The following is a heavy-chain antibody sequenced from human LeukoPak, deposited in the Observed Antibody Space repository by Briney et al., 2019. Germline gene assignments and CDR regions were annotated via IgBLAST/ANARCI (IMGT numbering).Heavy chain of an antibody. CDR3: ARGREPPFDY. V-gene: IGHV1-18*01. J-gene: IGHJ4*02. D-gene: IGHD1-26*01. Sequence: ASVKVSFKASGYTFTSYGISWVRQAPGQGLEWMGWISSYNGNTNFAQKLQGRVTMTTDTSTSTAYMELRSLTSDDPAVYYCARGREPPFDYWGQGTLVTVSS. CDR2: ISSYNGNT. CDR1: GYTFTSYG.